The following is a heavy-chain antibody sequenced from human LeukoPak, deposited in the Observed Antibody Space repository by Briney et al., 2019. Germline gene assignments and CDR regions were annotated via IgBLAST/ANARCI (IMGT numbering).Heavy chain of an antibody. V-gene: IGHV3-23*01. D-gene: IGHD3-10*01. CDR2: ISGSGDNT. J-gene: IGHJ4*02. CDR3: AKARGFAELDC. Sequence: PGGSLRLSCAASGFTFSGHGMRWVRQAPGKGLQWVSAISGSGDNTYYADSVKGRFTISRDNSKNTLYLQMNNLRAEDTALYFCAKARGFAELDCWGQGTLVTVSS. CDR1: GFTFSGHG.